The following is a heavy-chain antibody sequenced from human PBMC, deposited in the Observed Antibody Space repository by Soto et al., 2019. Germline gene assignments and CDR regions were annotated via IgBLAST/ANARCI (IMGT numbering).Heavy chain of an antibody. CDR1: GGTFSSYA. CDR3: ARIPWLWFGELPDNLFDY. V-gene: IGHV1-18*01. CDR2: ISAYNGNT. J-gene: IGHJ4*02. Sequence: ASVKVSCKASGGTFSSYAISWVRQAPGQGLEWMGWISAYNGNTNYAQKLQGRVTMTTDTSTSTAYMELRSLRSDDTAVYYCARIPWLWFGELPDNLFDYWGQGSLVTGSS. D-gene: IGHD3-10*01.